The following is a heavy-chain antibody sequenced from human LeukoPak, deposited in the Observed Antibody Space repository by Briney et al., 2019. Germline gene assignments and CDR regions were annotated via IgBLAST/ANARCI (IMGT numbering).Heavy chain of an antibody. CDR3: AKAKRNSDYLFDY. V-gene: IGHV3-9*01. J-gene: IGHJ4*02. CDR1: GFTFDDYV. CDR2: IGWNNDKI. D-gene: IGHD5-12*01. Sequence: QAGGSLRLSCVASGFTFDDYVMHWVRHAPGKGLEWVSSIGWNNDKILYADSVKGRFTISRDNAGRSLFLQMNSLRPEDTAFYYCAKAKRNSDYLFDYWGQGTLVAVSS.